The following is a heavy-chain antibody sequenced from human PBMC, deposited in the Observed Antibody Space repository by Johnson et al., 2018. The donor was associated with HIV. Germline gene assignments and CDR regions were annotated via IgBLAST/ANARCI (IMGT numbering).Heavy chain of an antibody. CDR3: AKTYYEFWSGYFGAFDI. CDR1: GFTVSNNY. J-gene: IGHJ3*02. CDR2: ISSSGSTI. Sequence: VQLVESGGGVVQPGGSLRLSCAASGFTVSNNYMNWVRQAPGKGLEWVSYISSSGSTIYYADSVKGRFTISRDNAKNTLYLQMKSLRPEDTALYYCAKTYYEFWSGYFGAFDIWGQGTMVTVSS. D-gene: IGHD3-3*01. V-gene: IGHV3-11*04.